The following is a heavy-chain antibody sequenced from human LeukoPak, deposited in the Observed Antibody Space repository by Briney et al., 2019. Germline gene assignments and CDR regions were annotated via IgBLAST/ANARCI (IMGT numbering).Heavy chain of an antibody. J-gene: IGHJ6*02. CDR1: GGSISSYS. CDR2: IYYSGST. Sequence: SETLSLTCSVSGGSISSYSWSWIRQPPGKGLEWIGYIYYSGSTNYNPSLKRRVTQSVDTSKNQFSLKLSSVTAVDTAVYYCARLRPDYDILTGFPMYVWGPGTTVTVSS. V-gene: IGHV4-59*01. D-gene: IGHD3-9*01. CDR3: ARLRPDYDILTGFPMYV.